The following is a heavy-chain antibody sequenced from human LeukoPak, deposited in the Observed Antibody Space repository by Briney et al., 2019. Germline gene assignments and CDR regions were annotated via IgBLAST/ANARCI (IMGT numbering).Heavy chain of an antibody. CDR2: IYYSGST. CDR3: ARERCSGGSCYLGGVLRGYFDS. J-gene: IGHJ4*02. CDR1: GGSISSYY. D-gene: IGHD2-15*01. Sequence: TPSQTLSLTCTVSGGSISSYYWSWIRQTPGEGLEWVGYIYYSGSTNYNPSLKSRVTISVDTSRNQFSLKLSSVTAADTAVYYCARERCSGGSCYLGGVLRGYFDSWGQGTLVTVSS. V-gene: IGHV4-59*01.